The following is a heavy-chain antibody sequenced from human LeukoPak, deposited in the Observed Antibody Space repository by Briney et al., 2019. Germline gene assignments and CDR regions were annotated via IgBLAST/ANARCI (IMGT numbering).Heavy chain of an antibody. CDR2: INPSGGST. V-gene: IGHV1-46*01. J-gene: IGHJ4*02. D-gene: IGHD6-19*01. CDR3: ARDLGLVDSSGWYVD. CDR1: GYTFTSYG. Sequence: ASVKVSCKASGYTFTSYGISWVRQAPGQGLEWMGIINPSGGSTSYAQKFQGRVTMTRDMSTSTVYMELSSLRSEDTAVYYCARDLGLVDSSGWYVDWGQGTLVTVSS.